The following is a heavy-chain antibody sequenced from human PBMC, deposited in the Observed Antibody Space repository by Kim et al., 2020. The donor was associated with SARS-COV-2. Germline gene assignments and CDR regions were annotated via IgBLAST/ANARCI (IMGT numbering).Heavy chain of an antibody. V-gene: IGHV4-39*01. CDR1: GGSISNSYYY. D-gene: IGHD3-10*01. J-gene: IGHJ5*02. CDR2: IYYMGST. Sequence: SETLSLTCSVSGGSISNSYYYWGWIRQPPGKGLEWIGTIYYMGSTFYNPSLKSRVTISVDTSKNQFSLKLTSATAADTAVYYCARHRNRGPITVTPTRSDWFDPWGQGTLVTVSS. CDR3: ARHRNRGPITVTPTRSDWFDP.